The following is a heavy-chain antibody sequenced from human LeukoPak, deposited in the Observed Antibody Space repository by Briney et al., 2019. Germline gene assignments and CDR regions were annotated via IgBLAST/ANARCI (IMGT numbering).Heavy chain of an antibody. D-gene: IGHD2-2*01. CDR1: GGSFSGYY. CDR3: ARDHVVS. Sequence: SETLTLTCAVYGGSFSGYYWNWIRQPPGKGLEWIGEINHSGSTNYNPSLKSRVTISADTSKNQFSLKLSSVTAADTAVYYCARDHVVSWGQGTLVTVSS. CDR2: INHSGST. V-gene: IGHV4-34*01. J-gene: IGHJ5*02.